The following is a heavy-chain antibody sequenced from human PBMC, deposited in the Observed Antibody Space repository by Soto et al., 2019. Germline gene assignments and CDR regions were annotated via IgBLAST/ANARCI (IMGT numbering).Heavy chain of an antibody. J-gene: IGHJ6*03. CDR3: ARRTARRRYYYYYYMDV. V-gene: IGHV4-59*08. CDR1: GGSISSYY. D-gene: IGHD6-6*01. Sequence: SETLSLTCTVSGGSISSYYWSWIRQPPGKGLEWIGYIYYSGSTNYNPSLKSRVTISVDTSKNQFSLKLSSVTAADTAVYYCARRTARRRYYYYYYMDVRGKGTTVTVSS. CDR2: IYYSGST.